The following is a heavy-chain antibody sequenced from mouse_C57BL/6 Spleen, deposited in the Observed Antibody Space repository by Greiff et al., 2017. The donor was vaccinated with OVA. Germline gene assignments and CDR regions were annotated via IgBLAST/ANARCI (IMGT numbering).Heavy chain of an antibody. D-gene: IGHD2-5*01. CDR1: GFSLTSYG. V-gene: IGHV2-2*01. CDR2: IWSGGST. CDR3: ATAYYSTPFAY. J-gene: IGHJ3*01. Sequence: QVQLQQSGPGLVQPSQSLSITCTVSGFSLTSYGVHWVRQSPGKGLEWLGVIWSGGSTDYNAAFISRLSISKDNSKSQVFFKMNSLQADDTAIYYCATAYYSTPFAYWGQGTLVTVSA.